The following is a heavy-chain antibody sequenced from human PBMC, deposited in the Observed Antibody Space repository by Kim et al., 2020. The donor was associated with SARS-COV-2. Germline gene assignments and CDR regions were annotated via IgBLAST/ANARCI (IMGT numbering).Heavy chain of an antibody. CDR3: AKAAYYDSSGYYNY. D-gene: IGHD3-22*01. V-gene: IGHV3-9*01. CDR2: ISWNSGSI. J-gene: IGHJ4*02. Sequence: GGSLRLSCAASGFTFGDYAMHWVRQAPGKGLEWVSGISWNSGSIGYADSVKGRFTISRDNAKNSLYLQMNSLRAEDTALYYCAKAAYYDSSGYYNYWGQGTLVTVSS. CDR1: GFTFGDYA.